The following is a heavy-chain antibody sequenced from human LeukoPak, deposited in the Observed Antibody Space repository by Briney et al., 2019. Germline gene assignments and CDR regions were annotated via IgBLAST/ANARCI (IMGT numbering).Heavy chain of an antibody. V-gene: IGHV3-11*04. CDR1: GFTFSDYY. CDR3: ARRRLSSSWYPDYFDF. J-gene: IGHJ4*02. Sequence: GGSLRLSCAASGFTFSDYYMTWIRQAPGKGLEWVSYISTSGSTNYYADSVKGRFTISRDNAKNSLYLQMNSLRAEETAVYFCARRRLSSSWYPDYFDFWGQGTLVTVSS. D-gene: IGHD6-13*01. CDR2: ISTSGSTN.